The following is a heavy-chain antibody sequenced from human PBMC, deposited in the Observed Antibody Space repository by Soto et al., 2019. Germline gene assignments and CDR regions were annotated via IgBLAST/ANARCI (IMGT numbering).Heavy chain of an antibody. CDR3: AKEDPNYYDSSGYFSALDY. D-gene: IGHD3-22*01. V-gene: IGHV3-30*18. CDR2: ISYDGSNK. Sequence: GGSLRLSWAASGFTFSSYGMHWVRQAPGKGLEWVAVISYDGSNKYYADSVKGRFTISRDNSKNTLYLQMNSLRAEDTAVYYCAKEDPNYYDSSGYFSALDYWGQGTLVTVSS. CDR1: GFTFSSYG. J-gene: IGHJ4*02.